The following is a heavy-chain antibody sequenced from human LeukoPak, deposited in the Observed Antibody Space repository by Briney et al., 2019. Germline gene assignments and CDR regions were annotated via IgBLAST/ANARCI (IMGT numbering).Heavy chain of an antibody. V-gene: IGHV3-21*01. D-gene: IGHD1-26*01. J-gene: IGHJ3*02. CDR3: ARISHSGSLDMYFDI. Sequence: GGSLRLSCAASGFTFSSYSMNWVRQAPGKGLEWVSSISSSSSYIYYADSVKGRFTISRDNAKNSLYLQMNSLRAEDTAVYYCARISHSGSLDMYFDIWGQGTMVTVSS. CDR1: GFTFSSYS. CDR2: ISSSSSYI.